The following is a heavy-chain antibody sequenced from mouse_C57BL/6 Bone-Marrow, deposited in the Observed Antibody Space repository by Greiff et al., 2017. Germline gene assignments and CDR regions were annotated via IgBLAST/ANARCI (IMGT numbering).Heavy chain of an antibody. CDR1: GFNIKDDY. D-gene: IGHD2-4*01. J-gene: IGHJ3*01. CDR2: IDPENGDT. V-gene: IGHV14-4*01. CDR3: TTGYDYDWFAY. Sequence: EVKLVESGAELVRPGASVKLSCTASGFNIKDDYMHWVKQRPEQGLEWIGWIDPENGDTEYASKFQGKATITADTSSNTAYLQLSSLTSEDTAVYYCTTGYDYDWFAYWGQGTLVTVSA.